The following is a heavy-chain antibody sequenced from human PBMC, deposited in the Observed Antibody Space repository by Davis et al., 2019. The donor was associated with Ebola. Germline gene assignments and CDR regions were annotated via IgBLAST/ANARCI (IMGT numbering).Heavy chain of an antibody. CDR1: GFAFSTYV. CDR2: ISGTSTYT. D-gene: IGHD2-2*02. V-gene: IGHV3-23*01. Sequence: GGSLRLSCAASGFAFSTYVMSWVRQAPGKGLEWVSTISGTSTYTYYADSVKGRFTISRDNSKNTLYLQVNSLRAEDTALYYCARLACTSSSCYTGNYYYYYGVDVWGQGTTVTVSS. J-gene: IGHJ6*02. CDR3: ARLACTSSSCYTGNYYYYYGVDV.